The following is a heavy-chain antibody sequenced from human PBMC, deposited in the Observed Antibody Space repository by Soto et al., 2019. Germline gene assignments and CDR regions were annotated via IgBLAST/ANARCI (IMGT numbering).Heavy chain of an antibody. CDR3: ARGPRGGRYWYFDL. V-gene: IGHV3-21*01. CDR1: GFTFSSYS. Sequence: EVQLVESGGGLVKPGGSLRLSCAASGFTFSSYSMNWVRQAPGKGLEWVSSISSSSSYIYYADSVKGRFTISRDNAKNSLYLQMNSLRAEDTAVYYCARGPRGGRYWYFDLWGRGTLVTVSS. D-gene: IGHD3-16*01. J-gene: IGHJ2*01. CDR2: ISSSSSYI.